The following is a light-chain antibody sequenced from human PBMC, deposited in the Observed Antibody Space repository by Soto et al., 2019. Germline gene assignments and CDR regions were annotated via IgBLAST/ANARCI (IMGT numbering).Light chain of an antibody. J-gene: IGKJ1*01. Sequence: EIVMTQSPATLSVSLGERVTLSCRASQIVRSNLAWYQQKPGQAPRLLIYGASARATGIPARFSGIGSGTEFTLTISSLQSEDFAVYCCQQYSNWPWTFGQGTRWIS. CDR2: GAS. V-gene: IGKV3-15*01. CDR3: QQYSNWPWT. CDR1: QIVRSN.